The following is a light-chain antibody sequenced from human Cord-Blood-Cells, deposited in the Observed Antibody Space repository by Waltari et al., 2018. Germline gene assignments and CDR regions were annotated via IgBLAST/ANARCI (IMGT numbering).Light chain of an antibody. CDR1: SSDVGSYNL. J-gene: IGLJ3*02. CDR3: CSYAGSSTLV. V-gene: IGLV2-23*01. CDR2: EGS. Sequence: QSALTHPASVSGPPGQSITISCTGTSSDVGSYNLVSWYQQHPGKAPKLMIYEGSTRPSGVSNRFSGSKSGNTASLTISGLQAEDEADYYCCSYAGSSTLVFGGGTKLTVL.